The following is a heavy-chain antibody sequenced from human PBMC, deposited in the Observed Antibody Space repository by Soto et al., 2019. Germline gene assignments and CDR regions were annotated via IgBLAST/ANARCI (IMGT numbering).Heavy chain of an antibody. CDR1: GFTFSSYS. D-gene: IGHD6-19*01. CDR3: ARDSIAVVPADNWFDP. V-gene: IGHV3-21*01. CDR2: ISSSSSYI. J-gene: IGHJ5*02. Sequence: ESGGGLVKPGGSLRLSCAASGFTFSSYSMNWVRQAPGKGLEWVSSISSSSSYIYYADSVKGRFTISRDNAKNSLYLQMNSLRAEDTAVYYCARDSIAVVPADNWFDPWGQGTLVTVSS.